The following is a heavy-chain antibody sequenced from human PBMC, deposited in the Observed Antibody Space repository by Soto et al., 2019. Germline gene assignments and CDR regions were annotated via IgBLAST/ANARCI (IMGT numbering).Heavy chain of an antibody. CDR1: GFTVSSNY. J-gene: IGHJ6*02. V-gene: IGHV3-53*01. Sequence: PGGSLRLSCAASGFTVSSNYMSWVRQAPGKGLEWVSVIYSGGSTYYADSVKGRFTISRDNSKNTLYLQMNSLRAEDTAVYYCARRSSSWYGYGIDVWGQGTTATVSS. CDR3: ARRSSSWYGYGIDV. CDR2: IYSGGST. D-gene: IGHD6-13*01.